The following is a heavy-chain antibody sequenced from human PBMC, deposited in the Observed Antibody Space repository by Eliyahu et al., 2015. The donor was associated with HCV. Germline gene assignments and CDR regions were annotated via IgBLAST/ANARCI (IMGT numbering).Heavy chain of an antibody. J-gene: IGHJ6*02. CDR1: GFNFNSYW. CDR3: ATSYTSSWHYGMDV. CDR2: IKRDGSEK. Sequence: EVQLEESGGGLVQPGESLRLSCVASGFNFNSYWMNWVRQAPGKGLEWVASIKRDGSEKYYVDSVKGRFTISRDNANSSLYLQMNSLRAEDTAVFYCATSYTSSWHYGMDVWGRGTTVTVSS. D-gene: IGHD6-13*01. V-gene: IGHV3-7*01.